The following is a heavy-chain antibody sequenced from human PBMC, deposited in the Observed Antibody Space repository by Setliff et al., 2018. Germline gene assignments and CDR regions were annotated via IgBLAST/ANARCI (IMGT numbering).Heavy chain of an antibody. D-gene: IGHD1-26*01. V-gene: IGHV5-51*01. CDR2: IYPADSDT. J-gene: IGHJ3*02. Sequence: PGESLKISCKGSGYSFTSYWIAWVRQMPGKGLEWMGIIYPADSDTTYSPSFQGQVTISADKSINTAYLQWSSLKASDTAIYYCARVGPLTDDAFDIWGQGTMVTVSS. CDR3: ARVGPLTDDAFDI. CDR1: GYSFTSYW.